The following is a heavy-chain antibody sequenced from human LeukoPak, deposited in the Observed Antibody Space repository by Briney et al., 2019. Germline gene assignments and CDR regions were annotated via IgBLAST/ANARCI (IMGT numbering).Heavy chain of an antibody. CDR1: GFTFSSYS. D-gene: IGHD3-22*01. Sequence: KPGGSLRLSCAASGFTFSSYSMNWVRQAPGKGLEWVSSISSSSSYIYYADSVKGRFTISRDNAKNSLYLQMNSLRAEDTTVYYCARVHSYNPQHYYDSSGYYYGSPFDIWGQGTMVTVSS. CDR3: ARVHSYNPQHYYDSSGYYYGSPFDI. CDR2: ISSSSSYI. J-gene: IGHJ3*02. V-gene: IGHV3-21*01.